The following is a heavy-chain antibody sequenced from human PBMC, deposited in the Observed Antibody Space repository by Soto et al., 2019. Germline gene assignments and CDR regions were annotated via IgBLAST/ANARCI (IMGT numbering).Heavy chain of an antibody. J-gene: IGHJ4*02. CDR1: GFTFSSYE. V-gene: IGHV3-48*03. CDR2: ISSSGSTI. D-gene: IGHD6-13*01. CDR3: ATALAWTYSSSWYDY. Sequence: SLRLSCAASGFTFSSYEMNWVRQAPGKGLEWVSYISSSGSTIYYADSVKGRFTISRDNAKNSLYLQMNSLRAEDTAVYYCATALAWTYSSSWYDYWGQGTLVTVSS.